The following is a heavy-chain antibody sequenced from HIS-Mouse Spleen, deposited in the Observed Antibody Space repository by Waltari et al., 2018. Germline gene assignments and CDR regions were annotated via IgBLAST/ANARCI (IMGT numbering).Heavy chain of an antibody. CDR3: ARSPSGSSWYDY. CDR2: SNPNRGGT. D-gene: IGHD6-13*01. J-gene: IGHJ4*02. Sequence: QVQLVQSGAEVKKPGASVKVSCKASGYTFTGYYMHWVRQAPGQGLEWMVGSNPNRGGTNDAQKVQGRVTMTREPSISTAYMELSRLRSDDTAVYYCARSPSGSSWYDYWGQGTLVTVSS. CDR1: GYTFTGYY. V-gene: IGHV1-2*02.